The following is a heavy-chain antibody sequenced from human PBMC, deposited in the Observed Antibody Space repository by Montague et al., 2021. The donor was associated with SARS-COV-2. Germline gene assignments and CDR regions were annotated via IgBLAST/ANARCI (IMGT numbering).Heavy chain of an antibody. Sequence: SETLSLTCAVSGASISSSNWWSWVRQPPGKGLDWIGEIYHSGSTNYNPSLKSRVTISVDTSKNQFSLNLTSVTAADTAAYYCAREPPYSSNLASFDYWGQGALVSVSS. CDR2: IYHSGST. CDR1: GASISSSNW. D-gene: IGHD6-13*01. CDR3: AREPPYSSNLASFDY. J-gene: IGHJ4*02. V-gene: IGHV4-4*02.